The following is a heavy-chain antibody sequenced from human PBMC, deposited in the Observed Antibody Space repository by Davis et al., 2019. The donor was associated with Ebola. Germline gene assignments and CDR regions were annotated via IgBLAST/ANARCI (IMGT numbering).Heavy chain of an antibody. D-gene: IGHD6-13*01. CDR2: ISYDGSNK. CDR1: GFTFSNAW. Sequence: GESLKISCAASGFTFSNAWLNWVRQAPGKGLEWVAVISYDGSNKYYADSVKGRFTISRDNSKNTLYLQMNSLRAEDTAVYYCARAGKWGIVGIAAAGTYWGQGTLVTVSS. V-gene: IGHV3-30-3*01. J-gene: IGHJ4*02. CDR3: ARAGKWGIVGIAAAGTY.